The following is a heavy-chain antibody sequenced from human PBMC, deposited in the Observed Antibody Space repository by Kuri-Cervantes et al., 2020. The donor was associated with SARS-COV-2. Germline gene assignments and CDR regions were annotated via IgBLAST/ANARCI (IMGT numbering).Heavy chain of an antibody. CDR3: ARVDYDFWSGYSDY. D-gene: IGHD3-3*01. V-gene: IGHV1-18*01. J-gene: IGHJ4*02. Sequence: ASVKVSCKTSGYTFTNYGITWVRQAPGQGLEWMGWISAYNGNTNYAQKLQGRVTMTTDTSTSTAYMELRSLRSDDTAVYYCARVDYDFWSGYSDYWGQGTLVTVSS. CDR1: GYTFTNYG. CDR2: ISAYNGNT.